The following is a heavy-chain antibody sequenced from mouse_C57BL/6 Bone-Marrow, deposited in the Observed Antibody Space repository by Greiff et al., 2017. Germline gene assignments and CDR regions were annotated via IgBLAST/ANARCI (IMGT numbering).Heavy chain of an antibody. V-gene: IGHV1-61*01. CDR2: IYPSDSET. CDR3: ARAILLRYHYYAMDY. J-gene: IGHJ4*01. CDR1: GYTFTSYW. D-gene: IGHD1-1*01. Sequence: QVHVKQPGAELVRPGSSVKLSCKASGYTFTSYWMDWVKQRPGQGLEWIGNIYPSDSETHYNQKFKDKATLTVDKSSSTAYMQLSSLTSEDSAVYYCARAILLRYHYYAMDYWGQGTSVTVSS.